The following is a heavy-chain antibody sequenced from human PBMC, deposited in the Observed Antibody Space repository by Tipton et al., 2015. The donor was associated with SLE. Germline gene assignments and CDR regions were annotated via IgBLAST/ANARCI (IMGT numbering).Heavy chain of an antibody. CDR1: GASVSSFC. J-gene: IGHJ4*02. D-gene: IGHD2-21*01. CDR3: AGRGDLVVEVAYLDY. V-gene: IGHV4-59*02. CDR2: VCNSVST. Sequence: TLSLTCTVSGASVSSFCWNWIRQSPGKGLEWIACVCNSVSTNYDPSLKSRGTISVDTSKNQFSLKLSSVTAADTAVYYCAGRGDLVVEVAYLDYWGQGILVTVSS.